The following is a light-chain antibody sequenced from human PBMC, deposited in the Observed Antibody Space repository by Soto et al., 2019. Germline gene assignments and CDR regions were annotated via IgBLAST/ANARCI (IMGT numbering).Light chain of an antibody. V-gene: IGLV1-44*01. CDR1: SSNIGSNT. CDR2: SNN. J-gene: IGLJ1*01. CDR3: AAWDDSLNGRV. Sequence: QCVLTQPASASGTPGQRVTISCSGSSSNIGSNTVNWYQQLPVTAPKLLIYSNNQRPSGVPDRFSGSKSGTSASLAISGLQSEDEADYYCAAWDDSLNGRVFGTGTKVTVL.